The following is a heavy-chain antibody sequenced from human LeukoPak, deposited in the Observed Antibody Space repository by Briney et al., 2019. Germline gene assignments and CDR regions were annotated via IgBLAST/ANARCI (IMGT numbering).Heavy chain of an antibody. CDR2: ISGSGGST. V-gene: IGHV3-23*01. CDR3: ARDWELRWSQGGFDY. J-gene: IGHJ4*02. Sequence: GGSLRLSCAASGFTFSSWATSWVRQAPGKGREWVSAISGSGGSTYYADSVKGRFTISRDNSKNTLYLQMNSLRAEDTAVYYCARDWELRWSQGGFDYWGQETLLAGSS. D-gene: IGHD3-10*01. CDR1: GFTFSSWA.